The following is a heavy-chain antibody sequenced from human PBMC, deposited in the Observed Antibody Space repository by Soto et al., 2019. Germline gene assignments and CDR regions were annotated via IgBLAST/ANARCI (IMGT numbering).Heavy chain of an antibody. CDR3: ASSYFYDSGGYYPFDY. CDR1: GFSFSTYA. J-gene: IGHJ4*02. CDR2: ISDDGNTK. V-gene: IGHV3-30-3*01. D-gene: IGHD3-22*01. Sequence: QVQLVESGGGVVQPGTSLRLSCAASGFSFSTYAMYWVRQAPGRGLEWVAVISDDGNTKYYADSVKGRFTISRDNSRNTLYLQIYSLRIEDAAVSYCASSYFYDSGGYYPFDYWAREPWSPSPQ.